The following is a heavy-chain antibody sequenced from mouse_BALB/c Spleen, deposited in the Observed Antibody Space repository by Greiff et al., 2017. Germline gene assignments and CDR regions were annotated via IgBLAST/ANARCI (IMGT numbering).Heavy chain of an antibody. CDR3: AREASYYRYDAFDY. Sequence: VMLVESGPGLVAPSQSLSITCTVSGFSLTSYGVHWVRQPPGKGLEWLGVIWAGGSTNYNSALMSRLSISKDNSKSQVFLKMNSLQTDDTAMYYCAREASYYRYDAFDYWGQGTTLTVSS. J-gene: IGHJ2*01. V-gene: IGHV2-9*02. D-gene: IGHD2-14*01. CDR1: GFSLTSYG. CDR2: IWAGGST.